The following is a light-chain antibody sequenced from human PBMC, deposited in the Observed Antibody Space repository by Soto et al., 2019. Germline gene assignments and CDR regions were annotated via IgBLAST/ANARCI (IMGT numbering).Light chain of an antibody. J-gene: IGKJ1*01. CDR1: QRFSTW. Sequence: DIQMTQSPSTLSASVGDRVTITCRASQRFSTWLAWYQQEPGKAPKLLMYKASIFNRGVPSRFSVSGSGTEYSLTISTLQPDDLATSYCQQYKSYSRTFGQGTKVEIK. CDR3: QQYKSYSRT. CDR2: KAS. V-gene: IGKV1-5*03.